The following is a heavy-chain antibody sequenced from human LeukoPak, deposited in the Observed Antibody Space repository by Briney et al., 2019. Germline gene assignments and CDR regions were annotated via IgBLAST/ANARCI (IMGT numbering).Heavy chain of an antibody. Sequence: ASVKVSCKASGYTFTGYYMHWVRQAPGQGLEWMGWINPNSGGTNYAKKFQGRVTMTRDTSISTAYMELSRLRSDDTAVYYCARAHWVLPVAYFDYWGQGTLVTVSS. J-gene: IGHJ4*02. CDR2: INPNSGGT. V-gene: IGHV1-2*02. CDR1: GYTFTGYY. CDR3: ARAHWVLPVAYFDY. D-gene: IGHD3-10*01.